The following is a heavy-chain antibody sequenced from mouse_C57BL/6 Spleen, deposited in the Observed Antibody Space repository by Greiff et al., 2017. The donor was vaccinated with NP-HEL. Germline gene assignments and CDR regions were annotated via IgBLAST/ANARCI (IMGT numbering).Heavy chain of an antibody. CDR2: IYPGSGNT. CDR1: GYSFTSYY. Sequence: VQLQQSGPELVKPGASVKISCKASGYSFTSYYIHWVKQRPGQGLEWIGWIYPGSGNTKYNEKFKGKATLTADTSSSTAYMQLSSLTSEDSAVYYCASSGIYYYGSSYAMDYWGQGTSVTVSS. CDR3: ASSGIYYYGSSYAMDY. D-gene: IGHD1-1*01. J-gene: IGHJ4*01. V-gene: IGHV1-66*01.